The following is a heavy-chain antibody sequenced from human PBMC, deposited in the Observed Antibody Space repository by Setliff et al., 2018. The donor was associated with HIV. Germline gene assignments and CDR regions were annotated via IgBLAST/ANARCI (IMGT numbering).Heavy chain of an antibody. CDR2: IIPIFGTA. Sequence: GASVKVSCKASGGTFSSYAISWVRQAPGQGLEWMGGIIPIFGTANYAQKFQGRVTITADESTSTAYMELSSLRSDDTAVYYCARGDYDYVWGSYRPLALDYWGQGTLVTVS. CDR1: GGTFSSYA. V-gene: IGHV1-69*13. D-gene: IGHD3-16*02. J-gene: IGHJ4*02. CDR3: ARGDYDYVWGSYRPLALDY.